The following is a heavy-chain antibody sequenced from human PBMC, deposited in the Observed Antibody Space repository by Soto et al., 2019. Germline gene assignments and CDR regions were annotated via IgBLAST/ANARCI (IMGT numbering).Heavy chain of an antibody. D-gene: IGHD6-25*01. CDR2: ISSSSSRI. V-gene: IGHV3-48*04. CDR3: ASDPGIAAAGMDY. CDR1: GFSFNTYA. J-gene: IGHJ4*02. Sequence: EVQLVESGGGLIQPGGSLRLSCAASGFSFNTYAMNWVRQAPGKGLEWISYISSSSSRIYSADSVKGRFTLSRDNAKNSLYLQMNSLRAEDTAVYYCASDPGIAAAGMDYWGQGTLVTVSS.